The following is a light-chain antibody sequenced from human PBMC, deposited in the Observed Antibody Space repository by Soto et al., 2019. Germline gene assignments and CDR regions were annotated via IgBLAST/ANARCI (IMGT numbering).Light chain of an antibody. CDR2: TAA. CDR1: QTISNY. CDR3: QQYYSFPWT. V-gene: IGKV1-39*01. J-gene: IGKJ1*01. Sequence: DIQMTQSPSSLSASVGDRVTITCRASQTISNYLNWYQQKSGQAPKLLIYTAASLQSGVPSRFSGSGSGTDFTLTITTLQPEDFATYYCQQYYSFPWTFGQGTKVDIK.